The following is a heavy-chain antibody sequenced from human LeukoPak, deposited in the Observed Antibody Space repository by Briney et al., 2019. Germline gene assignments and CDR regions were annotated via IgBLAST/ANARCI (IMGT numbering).Heavy chain of an antibody. CDR3: TTDPIGPPGEDFTVVRGVIIRTDY. V-gene: IGHV3-15*01. CDR1: GFTFSNAW. CDR2: IKSKTDGGTT. Sequence: GGSLRLSCAASGFTFSNAWMSWVRQAPGKGLEWVGRIKSKTDGGTTDYAAPVKGRFTISRDDSKNTLYLQMNSLKTEDTAVYYCTTDPIGPPGEDFTVVRGVIIRTDYWGQGTLVTVSS. J-gene: IGHJ4*02. D-gene: IGHD3-10*01.